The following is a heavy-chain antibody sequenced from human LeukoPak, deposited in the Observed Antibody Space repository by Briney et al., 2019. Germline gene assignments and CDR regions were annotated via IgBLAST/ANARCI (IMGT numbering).Heavy chain of an antibody. D-gene: IGHD3-22*01. CDR3: AKATYYYDSSGYYPADY. V-gene: IGHV3-30*18. Sequence: GGSLRLSCAASGFTFSSYWMSWVRQAPGKGLEWVAVISYDGSNKYYADSVKGRFTISRDNSKNTLYLQMNSLRAEDTAVYYCAKATYYYDSSGYYPADYWGQGTLVTVSS. J-gene: IGHJ4*02. CDR1: GFTFSSYW. CDR2: ISYDGSNK.